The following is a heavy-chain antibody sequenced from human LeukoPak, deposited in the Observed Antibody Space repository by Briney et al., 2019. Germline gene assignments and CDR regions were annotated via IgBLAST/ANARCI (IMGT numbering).Heavy chain of an antibody. CDR2: INPNSGGT. D-gene: IGHD5-18*01. CDR1: GYTFTGYY. Sequence: ASVKVSCKASGYTFTGYYMHWVRQAPGQGLEWMGWINPNSGGTNYAQKFQGRVTMTRDTSISTAYMELSRLRSDDTAVYYCAREGGYSYGMGVFDYWGQGTLVTVSS. CDR3: AREGGYSYGMGVFDY. J-gene: IGHJ4*02. V-gene: IGHV1-2*02.